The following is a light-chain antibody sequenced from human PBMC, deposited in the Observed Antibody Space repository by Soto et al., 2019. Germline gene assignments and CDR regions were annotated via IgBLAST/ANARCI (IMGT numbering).Light chain of an antibody. Sequence: QSVLTQPPSASGSPGQSVTNSCTGTSSDVGAYNYVSWYQQYPGKAPKLMIYEVTKRPSGVPDRFSGSKSGNTASPTVSGLQAEDEADYYCTSYVGNDIWVFGGGTKLTVL. CDR1: SSDVGAYNY. CDR2: EVT. J-gene: IGLJ3*02. V-gene: IGLV2-8*01. CDR3: TSYVGNDIWV.